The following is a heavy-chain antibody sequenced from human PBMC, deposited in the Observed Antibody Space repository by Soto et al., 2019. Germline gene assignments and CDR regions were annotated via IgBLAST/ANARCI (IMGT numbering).Heavy chain of an antibody. D-gene: IGHD6-13*01. J-gene: IGHJ6*02. V-gene: IGHV4-34*01. Sequence: SETLSLTCAVYGGSFSGYYWSWIRQPPGKGLEWIGEINHSGSTNYNPSLKSRVTISVDTSKNQFSLKLSSVTAADTAVYYCARVRAAGTGLFYYYYYGMDVWGQGTTVTVSS. CDR2: INHSGST. CDR1: GGSFSGYY. CDR3: ARVRAAGTGLFYYYYYGMDV.